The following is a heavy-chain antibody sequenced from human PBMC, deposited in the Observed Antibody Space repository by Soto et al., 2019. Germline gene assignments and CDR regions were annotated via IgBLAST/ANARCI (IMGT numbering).Heavy chain of an antibody. V-gene: IGHV3-49*03. CDR1: GFTFGDYA. D-gene: IGHD3-22*01. Sequence: PGGCLRLSCTASGFTFGDYAMSWFRQAPGKGLEWVGFIRSKAYGGTTEYAASVKGRFTISRDDSKSIAYLQMNSLKTEDTAVYYCTKVRADYYDSSGLNYWGQGTLVTVSS. CDR3: TKVRADYYDSSGLNY. CDR2: IRSKAYGGTT. J-gene: IGHJ4*02.